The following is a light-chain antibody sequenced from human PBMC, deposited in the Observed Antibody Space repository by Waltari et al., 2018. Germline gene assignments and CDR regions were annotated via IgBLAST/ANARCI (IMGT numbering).Light chain of an antibody. CDR1: QSVTSD. CDR2: GAS. Sequence: EIVMTQSPATLSVSPGERATPPCWASQSVTSDLAWDQHKPGKAPRLLIYGASTRATGIPATFSGSGSGTEFTLTISSLQSDDFAFYYCQQYSDWPQTFGQGTKVEIK. CDR3: QQYSDWPQT. V-gene: IGKV3-15*01. J-gene: IGKJ1*01.